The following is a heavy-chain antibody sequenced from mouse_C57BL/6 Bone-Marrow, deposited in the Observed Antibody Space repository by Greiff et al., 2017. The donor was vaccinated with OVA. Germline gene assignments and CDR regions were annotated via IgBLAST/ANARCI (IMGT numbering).Heavy chain of an antibody. Sequence: EVQRVESGGGLVKPGGSLKLSCAASGFTFSSYAMSWVRQTPEKRLEWVATISDGGSYTYYPDNVKGRFTISRDNAKNNLYLQMSHLKSEDTAMYYCAREATVAGLAYGGQGTLVTVSA. J-gene: IGHJ3*01. V-gene: IGHV5-4*01. D-gene: IGHD4-1*02. CDR3: AREATVAGLAY. CDR2: ISDGGSYT. CDR1: GFTFSSYA.